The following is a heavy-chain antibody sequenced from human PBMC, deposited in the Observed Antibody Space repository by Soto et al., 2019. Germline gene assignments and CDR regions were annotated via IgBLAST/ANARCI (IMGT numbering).Heavy chain of an antibody. J-gene: IGHJ6*03. Sequence: EVQVVESGGGLVQHGRSLRHFCAASGFTFDDYAMHWVRQAPGKGLEWVSGISWNSGSIGYADSVKGRFTISRDNAKNSLYLQMNSLRAEDTALYYCAKDASSGALMVRRVTHYYYYYMDVWGKGTTVTVSS. D-gene: IGHD3-10*01. V-gene: IGHV3-9*01. CDR1: GFTFDDYA. CDR2: ISWNSGSI. CDR3: AKDASSGALMVRRVTHYYYYYMDV.